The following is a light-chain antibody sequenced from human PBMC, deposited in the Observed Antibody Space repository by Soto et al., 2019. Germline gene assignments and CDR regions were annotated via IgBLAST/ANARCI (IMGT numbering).Light chain of an antibody. CDR3: SSYTNSDTWV. Sequence: QSALTQPASVSGSPGQSITISCTGSSSDIGGYNYVSWYQQYPGKAPKLIIYEVNNRPSGISNPFSASKSGNTASLTISGLQAEDETDYYCSSYTNSDTWVFGGGTKVTVL. J-gene: IGLJ3*02. V-gene: IGLV2-14*01. CDR1: SSDIGGYNY. CDR2: EVN.